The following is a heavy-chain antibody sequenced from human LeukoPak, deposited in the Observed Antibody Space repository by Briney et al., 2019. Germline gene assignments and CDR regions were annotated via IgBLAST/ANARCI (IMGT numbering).Heavy chain of an antibody. CDR2: IKEDGSEK. J-gene: IGHJ5*02. D-gene: IGHD3-16*01. V-gene: IGHV3-7*05. CDR1: GFTFSTYW. Sequence: GGSLRLSCAASGFTFSTYWMIWVRQAPGKGLEWVANIKEDGSEKYYVDSVKGRFTISRDNAKKSLYLQMNSLRVDDTAVYCCARDWGWFDTWGQGTLVTVSS. CDR3: ARDWGWFDT.